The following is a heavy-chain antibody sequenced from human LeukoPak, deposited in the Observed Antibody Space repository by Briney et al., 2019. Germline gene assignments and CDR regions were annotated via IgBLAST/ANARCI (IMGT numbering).Heavy chain of an antibody. D-gene: IGHD3-10*01. CDR2: IYSGGST. CDR3: AKQRITMVRGALGPADY. Sequence: GGSLRLSCAASGFTVSSNYMSWVRQAPGKGLERVSVIYSGGSTYYADSVKGRFTISRENSKNTLYLQMNSLRAEDTAVYYCAKQRITMVRGALGPADYWGQGTLVTVSS. V-gene: IGHV3-66*01. J-gene: IGHJ4*02. CDR1: GFTVSSNY.